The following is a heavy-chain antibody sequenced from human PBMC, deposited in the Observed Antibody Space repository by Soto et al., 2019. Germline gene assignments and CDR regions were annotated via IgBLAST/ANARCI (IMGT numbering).Heavy chain of an antibody. D-gene: IGHD6-13*01. CDR2: INPNSGGT. CDR1: GYTFTGYY. CDR3: ARLFIPAALPSNAFDI. Sequence: ASVKVSCKASGYTFTGYYMHWVRQAPGQGLEWMGWINPNSGGTNYAQKFQGRVTMTRDTSISTAYMELSRLRSDDTAVYYCARLFIPAALPSNAFDIWGQGTMVTVSS. J-gene: IGHJ3*02. V-gene: IGHV1-2*02.